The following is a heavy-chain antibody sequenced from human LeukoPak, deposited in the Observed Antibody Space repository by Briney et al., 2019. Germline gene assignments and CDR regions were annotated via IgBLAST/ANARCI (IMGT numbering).Heavy chain of an antibody. CDR3: ARDIVVAVAVHGDDY. Sequence: PGGSLRLSXAASGFTFSSYSMNWVRQAPGKGLEWVSSISSSSSYIYYADSVKGRFTISRDNAKNSLYLQMNSLRAEDTAVYYCARDIVVAVAVHGDDYWGQGTLVTVSS. CDR1: GFTFSSYS. V-gene: IGHV3-21*01. CDR2: ISSSSSYI. J-gene: IGHJ4*02. D-gene: IGHD6-19*01.